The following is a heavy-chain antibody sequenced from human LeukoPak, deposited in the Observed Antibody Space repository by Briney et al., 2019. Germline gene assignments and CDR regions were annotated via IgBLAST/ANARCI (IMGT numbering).Heavy chain of an antibody. V-gene: IGHV1-69*13. D-gene: IGHD5-12*01. CDR1: GGTFSSYA. CDR2: IIPIFGTA. CDR3: ANRGQRGYSGYAFDY. Sequence: SVKVSCKASGGTFSSYAISWVRQAPGQGLEWMGGIIPIFGTANYAQKFQGRVTITADESTSTAYMELSSLRSEDTAVYYCANRGQRGYSGYAFDYWGQGTLVTVSS. J-gene: IGHJ4*02.